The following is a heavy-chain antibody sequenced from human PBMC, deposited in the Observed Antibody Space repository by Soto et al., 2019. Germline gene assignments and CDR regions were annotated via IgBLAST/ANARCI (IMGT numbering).Heavy chain of an antibody. CDR2: IHTGNGNT. V-gene: IGHV1-3*04. Sequence: QVHLVQSGAEAKKPGASVRVSCEASGYIFSSYAMHWLRQAPGQRPEWMGGIHTGNGNTKYSQKFQGRVTITRDTSASTVYMELSSLRSEDTAVYYCARDRVYFDSGSFEYWGQGTLVTVSS. CDR3: ARDRVYFDSGSFEY. J-gene: IGHJ4*02. D-gene: IGHD3-10*01. CDR1: GYIFSSYA.